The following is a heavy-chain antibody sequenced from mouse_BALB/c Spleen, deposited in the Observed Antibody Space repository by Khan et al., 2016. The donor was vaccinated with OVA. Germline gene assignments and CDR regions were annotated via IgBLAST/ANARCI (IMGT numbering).Heavy chain of an antibody. CDR2: ISNGGGST. CDR3: ARHGVGSSYGAWFAY. J-gene: IGHJ3*01. V-gene: IGHV5-12-2*01. D-gene: IGHD1-1*01. CDR1: GFTFSSYT. Sequence: EVELVESGGGLVQPGGSLKLSCAASGFTFSSYTMSWVRQTPEKRLEWVASISNGGGSTYYPDPVKGRFTISRDHAKNTLYLQMSSLKSEDTAMYYCARHGVGSSYGAWFAYWGQGTLVTVSA.